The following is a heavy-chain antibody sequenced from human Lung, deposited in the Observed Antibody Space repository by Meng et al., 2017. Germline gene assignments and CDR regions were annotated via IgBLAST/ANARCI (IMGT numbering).Heavy chain of an antibody. J-gene: IGHJ4*02. CDR2: INPNSGVT. V-gene: IGHV1-2*06. CDR3: ARFDPRAY. D-gene: IGHD3-9*01. Sequence: QVQLVQSGAEVKKTGASVKVSCKASGYTFTGYSIHWVRQAPGPGLEWMGRINPNSGVTNYAQKFEGRVTMTRDTSISTAYMELSRLRPDDTAVYYCARFDPRAYWGQGTLVTVSS. CDR1: GYTFTGYS.